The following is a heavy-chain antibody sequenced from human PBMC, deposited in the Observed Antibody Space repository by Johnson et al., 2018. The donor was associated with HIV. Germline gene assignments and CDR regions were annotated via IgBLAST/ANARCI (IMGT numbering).Heavy chain of an antibody. Sequence: QMLLVESGGGVVQPGRSLRLSCAASGLTFSSYGMHWVRQAPGKGLEWVAVISYDGSKKYYAGSVKGRFTISRDNSKTTLYLQMNSLRAEDTAVYYCARGDRSTYYRRGAFDIWGQGTMVTVSS. D-gene: IGHD1-26*01. CDR3: ARGDRSTYYRRGAFDI. CDR1: GLTFSSYG. CDR2: ISYDGSKK. J-gene: IGHJ3*02. V-gene: IGHV3-30*03.